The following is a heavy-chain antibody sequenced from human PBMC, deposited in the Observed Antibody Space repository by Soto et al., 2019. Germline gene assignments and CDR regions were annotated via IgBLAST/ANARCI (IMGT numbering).Heavy chain of an antibody. J-gene: IGHJ4*02. CDR2: IYPGDSDT. CDR3: TRQNGSGSYYHFDF. D-gene: IGHD3-10*01. V-gene: IGHV5-51*01. CDR1: GYTFTTSW. Sequence: GESLKMSCKASGYTFTTSWIAWVRQMPGQGLEWMGIIYPGDSDTRYSPSFQGHVSISADKSTSTAYLQWTILEASDSGIYYCTRQNGSGSYYHFDFRGQGTRVTVS.